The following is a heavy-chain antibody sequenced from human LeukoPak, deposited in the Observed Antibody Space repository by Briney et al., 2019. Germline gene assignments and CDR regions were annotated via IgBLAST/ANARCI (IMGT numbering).Heavy chain of an antibody. V-gene: IGHV3-11*01. CDR3: AKDIVAAGLFFDY. CDR1: GFIFSEYY. CDR2: IDNSGGTT. J-gene: IGHJ4*02. D-gene: IGHD6-13*01. Sequence: GGSLGLSCAASGFIFSEYYMGWIRQAPGKGLEWVSYIDNSGGTTYYADSVKGRFTISRDDAKNSLFLQMNSLRAEDTAVYYCAKDIVAAGLFFDYWGQGILVTVSS.